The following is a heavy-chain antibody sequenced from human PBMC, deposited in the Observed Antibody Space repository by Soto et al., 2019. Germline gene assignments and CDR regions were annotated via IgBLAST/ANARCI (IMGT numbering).Heavy chain of an antibody. Sequence: SVKVSCKASGGTFSSYAISWARQAPGQGLEWMGGIIPIFGTANYAQKFQGRVTITADKSTSTAYMELSSLRSEDTAVYYCASGHDYGDYFDYWGQGTLVTVSS. J-gene: IGHJ4*02. V-gene: IGHV1-69*06. CDR3: ASGHDYGDYFDY. CDR2: IIPIFGTA. CDR1: GGTFSSYA. D-gene: IGHD4-17*01.